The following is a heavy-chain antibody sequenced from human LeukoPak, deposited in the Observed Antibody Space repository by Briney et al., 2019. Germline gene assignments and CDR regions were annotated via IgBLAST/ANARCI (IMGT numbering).Heavy chain of an antibody. CDR3: ARESSGWLQLFDY. J-gene: IGHJ4*02. CDR1: GFALSSYW. V-gene: IGHV3-66*01. D-gene: IGHD5-24*01. CDR2: IYSGGST. Sequence: GGSLRLSCAASGFALSSYWMNWVRQAPGKGLGWVSVIYSGGSTYYADSVKGRFTISRDNSKNTVYLQMNSLRAEDTAVYYCARESSGWLQLFDYWGQGTLVTVSS.